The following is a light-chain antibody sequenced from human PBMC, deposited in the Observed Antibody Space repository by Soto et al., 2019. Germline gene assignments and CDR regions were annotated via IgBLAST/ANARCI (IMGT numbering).Light chain of an antibody. CDR3: SSYAGNNIVV. V-gene: IGLV2-8*01. Sequence: QSALTQPPSVSGSPGQSVTISCSGTSGDVGGYNYVSWHQQHPGTAPKLVIYEVSEPPSAVPDRFSGSKSGNTASLTVSGRQADDDADYYCSSYAGNNIVVFGGGTKLTVL. J-gene: IGLJ2*01. CDR1: SGDVGGYNY. CDR2: EVS.